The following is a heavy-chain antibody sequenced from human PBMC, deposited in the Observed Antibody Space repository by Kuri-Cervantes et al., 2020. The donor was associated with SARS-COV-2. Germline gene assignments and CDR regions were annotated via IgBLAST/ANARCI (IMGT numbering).Heavy chain of an antibody. D-gene: IGHD4-17*01. Sequence: GESLKISCAASGFTFSSYAMHWVRQAPGKGLEWVAVISYDGSNKYYADSVKGRFTISRDNSKNTLYLQMNSLRAEDTAVYYCARDSDDYGDYANGRWYFDLWGRGTLVTVSS. CDR2: ISYDGSNK. CDR3: ARDSDDYGDYANGRWYFDL. V-gene: IGHV3-30*04. CDR1: GFTFSSYA. J-gene: IGHJ2*01.